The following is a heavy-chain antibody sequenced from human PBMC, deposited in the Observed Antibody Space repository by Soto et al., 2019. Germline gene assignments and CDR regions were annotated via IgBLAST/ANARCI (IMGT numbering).Heavy chain of an antibody. D-gene: IGHD5-18*01. CDR1: CCSIRSYS. CDR3: ARISSVNTYGYVNGCLDV. V-gene: IGHV4-59*01. CDR2: LYHSGNS. J-gene: IGHJ6*02. Sequence: LSLTSSVSCCSIRSYSCSWIRQSPYRVLDLIGDLYHSGNSNYNPSLKGRATISVFTTSNHLSLSLRSVPMADTAADFCARISSVNTYGYVNGCLDVWGQGTKVTVSS.